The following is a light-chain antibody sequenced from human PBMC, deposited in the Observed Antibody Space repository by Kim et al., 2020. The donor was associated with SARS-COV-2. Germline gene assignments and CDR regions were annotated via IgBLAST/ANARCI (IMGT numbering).Light chain of an antibody. CDR3: QLWDSGSDHVV. Sequence: SYVLTQPPSVSVAPGKTARISCGGYNVGSKSVHWYQQKPGQAPVLVVYYDKDRPSGIPERFSGSNSGNMATLTISRVEAGDEADYYCQLWDSGSDHVVFGGGTQLTVL. V-gene: IGLV3-21*04. CDR2: YDK. J-gene: IGLJ2*01. CDR1: NVGSKS.